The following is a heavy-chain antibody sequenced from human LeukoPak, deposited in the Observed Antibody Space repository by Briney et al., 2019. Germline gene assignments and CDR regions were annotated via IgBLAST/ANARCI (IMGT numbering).Heavy chain of an antibody. CDR1: GGSISSGDYY. D-gene: IGHD2-21*02. Sequence: SETLSLTCTVSGGSISSGDYYWSWIRQPPGKGLEWIGYIYYSGSTYYNPSLKSRVTISVDTSKNQFSLKLSSVTAADTAVYYCARSPRGGGDWKFEAKFDYWGQGTLVTVSS. V-gene: IGHV4-30-4*01. J-gene: IGHJ4*02. CDR3: ARSPRGGGDWKFEAKFDY. CDR2: IYYSGST.